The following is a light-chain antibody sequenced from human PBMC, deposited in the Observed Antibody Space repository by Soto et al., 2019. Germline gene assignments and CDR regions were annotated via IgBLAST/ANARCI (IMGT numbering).Light chain of an antibody. J-gene: IGKJ1*01. Sequence: EIVLTQSPGTLSLSPGESAALSCRASESISNNFLAWYQRKPGQAPRLLIYGASYRATDIPYRFSGSGSGTDFTLTITRLEPDDCPVYYCHQYGGSPPTFGQGTKVEVK. CDR1: ESISNNF. V-gene: IGKV3-20*01. CDR3: HQYGGSPPT. CDR2: GAS.